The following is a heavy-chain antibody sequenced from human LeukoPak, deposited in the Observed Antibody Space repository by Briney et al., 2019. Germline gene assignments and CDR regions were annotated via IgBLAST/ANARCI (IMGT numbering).Heavy chain of an antibody. CDR2: INHSGST. J-gene: IGHJ5*02. V-gene: IGHV4-34*01. CDR3: ARQLSIAAAGTPFDP. Sequence: KPSETLSLTCAVYGGSFSGYYWSWIRQPPGKGLEWIGEINHSGSTNYNPSLKSRVTISVDTSKNQFSLKLSSVTAADTAVYYFARQLSIAAAGTPFDPWGQGTLVTVSS. CDR1: GGSFSGYY. D-gene: IGHD6-13*01.